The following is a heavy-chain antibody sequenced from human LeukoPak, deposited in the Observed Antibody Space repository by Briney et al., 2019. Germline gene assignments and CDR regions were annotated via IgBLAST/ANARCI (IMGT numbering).Heavy chain of an antibody. Sequence: GGSLRLSCVASGFTFSNSWMHWVRQAPGKGLVWVSRINTDGSTTNYADSVKGRFTISRDNAKNTLYLQMNSLRAEDTAVYYCARRSSRRMTTVTIWYFDYWGQGTLVTVSS. J-gene: IGHJ4*02. D-gene: IGHD4-17*01. V-gene: IGHV3-74*01. CDR1: GFTFSNSW. CDR2: INTDGSTT. CDR3: ARRSSRRMTTVTIWYFDY.